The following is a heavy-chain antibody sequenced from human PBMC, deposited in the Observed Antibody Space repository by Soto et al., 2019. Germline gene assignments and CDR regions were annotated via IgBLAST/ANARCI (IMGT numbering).Heavy chain of an antibody. Sequence: VQLVESGGGVVQPGRSLRLSCAASGFTFSSYGMHWVRQAPGKGLEWVGRIRSKANSYATAYAASVKGRFTISRDDSKNTAYLQMNSLKTEDTAVYYCTRSGAHDSSGYYPYYYYYGMDVWGQGTTVTVSS. D-gene: IGHD3-22*01. V-gene: IGHV3-73*01. J-gene: IGHJ6*02. CDR1: GFTFSSYG. CDR3: TRSGAHDSSGYYPYYYYYGMDV. CDR2: IRSKANSYAT.